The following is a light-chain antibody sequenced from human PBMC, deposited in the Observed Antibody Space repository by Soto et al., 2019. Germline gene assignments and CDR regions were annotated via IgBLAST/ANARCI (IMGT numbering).Light chain of an antibody. CDR2: DAS. CDR1: QSISSW. Sequence: DIQMTQSPSTLSASVGDTVTVTCRASQSISSWLAWYQQKPGKAPKLLIYDASSLESGVPSRFSGSGSGTAFPLTISSLQPDDFATYYCHQYNSYWTFGQGTKVDIK. V-gene: IGKV1-5*01. J-gene: IGKJ1*01. CDR3: HQYNSYWT.